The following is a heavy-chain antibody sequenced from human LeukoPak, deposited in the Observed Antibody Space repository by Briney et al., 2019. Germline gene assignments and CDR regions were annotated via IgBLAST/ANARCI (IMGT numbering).Heavy chain of an antibody. V-gene: IGHV5-51*01. CDR3: ARQYDSSGYIDY. D-gene: IGHD3-22*01. Sequence: GESLKISCKGSGYSFTSHWIGWVRQMPGKGLDYMGIIYPGDSDTRYSPSFQGQVTISADKSISTAYLQWSSLQASDTAMYYCARQYDSSGYIDYWGQGTLVTVSS. CDR1: GYSFTSHW. J-gene: IGHJ4*02. CDR2: IYPGDSDT.